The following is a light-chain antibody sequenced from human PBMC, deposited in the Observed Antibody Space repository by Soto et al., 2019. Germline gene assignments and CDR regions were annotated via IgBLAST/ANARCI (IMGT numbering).Light chain of an antibody. V-gene: IGLV2-14*01. CDR3: SSFTGSSTWV. CDR1: SSDVGGYNR. CDR2: EVS. Sequence: QSALTQPASVSGSLGQSITISCTGTSSDVGGYNRVSWSQQHPGKAPKLMIYEVSNRPSGVSNRFSGSKSGNTASLTISGLQPEDEADYYCSSFTGSSTWVFGGGTQLTV. J-gene: IGLJ3*02.